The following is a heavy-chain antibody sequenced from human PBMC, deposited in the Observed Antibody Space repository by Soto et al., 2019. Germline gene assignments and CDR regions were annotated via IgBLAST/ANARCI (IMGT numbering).Heavy chain of an antibody. CDR2: ISGSGGNT. Sequence: PGGSLRLSCAASGFTFSSYAMSWVRQAPGKGLEWVSAISGSGGNTYYADSVKGRFTISRDNSKNTLYLQMNSLRAEDTAVYYCATTVIVVVPAAMGSFDLWGQGTLVPVSS. V-gene: IGHV3-23*01. CDR3: ATTVIVVVPAAMGSFDL. J-gene: IGHJ5*02. CDR1: GFTFSSYA. D-gene: IGHD2-2*01.